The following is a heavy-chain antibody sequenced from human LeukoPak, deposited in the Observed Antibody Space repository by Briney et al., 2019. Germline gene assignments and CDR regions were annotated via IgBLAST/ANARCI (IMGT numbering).Heavy chain of an antibody. V-gene: IGHV3-23*01. CDR3: AKDSPNYDFWSGYYTDDYYYYYGMDV. D-gene: IGHD3-3*01. CDR2: ISGSGGST. Sequence: GGSLRLSCAASGFTFSSYAMSWVRQAPGKGLEWVSAISGSGGSTYYADSVKGRFTISRDNSKNTRYLQMNSLRAEDTAVYYCAKDSPNYDFWSGYYTDDYYYYYGMDVWGQGTTVTVSS. CDR1: GFTFSSYA. J-gene: IGHJ6*02.